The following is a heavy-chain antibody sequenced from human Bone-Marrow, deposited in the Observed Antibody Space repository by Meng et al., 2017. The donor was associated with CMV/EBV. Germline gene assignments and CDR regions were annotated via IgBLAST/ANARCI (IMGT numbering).Heavy chain of an antibody. CDR3: ARGGGSYFVSFVY. CDR1: GFTFSNSD. Sequence: GESLKISCAASGFTFSNSDMHWVRQAPGKGLEWVTYIRYDGSNKCHADSVKGRFTISRDNSKNTLYLQMNSLRAEDTAVYYCARGGGSYFVSFVYWGQGTLATVSS. J-gene: IGHJ4*02. V-gene: IGHV3-30*02. CDR2: IRYDGSNK. D-gene: IGHD1-26*01.